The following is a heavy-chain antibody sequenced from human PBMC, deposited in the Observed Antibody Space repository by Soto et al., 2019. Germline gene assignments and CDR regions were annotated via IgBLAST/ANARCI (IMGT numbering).Heavy chain of an antibody. J-gene: IGHJ6*02. D-gene: IGHD3-9*01. CDR3: ARGRGKGILTGYYIGEGRSTYYYYYYGMDV. CDR1: GGGFSSYA. V-gene: IGHV1-69*13. Sequence: ASVTVSWQAAGGGFSSYAISWVRQAPGQGLEWMGGIIPIFGTANYAQKFQGRVTITADESTSTAYMELSSLRSEDTAVYYCARGRGKGILTGYYIGEGRSTYYYYYYGMDVWGQGTTVTVSS. CDR2: IIPIFGTA.